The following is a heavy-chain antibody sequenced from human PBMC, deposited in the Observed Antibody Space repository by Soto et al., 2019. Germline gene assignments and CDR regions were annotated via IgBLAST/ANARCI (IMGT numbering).Heavy chain of an antibody. CDR2: IWFDGSDK. Sequence: QVQLVESGGGVVQPGRSLRLSCAASGFTFSSYGMHWVRQAPGKGLEWVALIWFDGSDKYYTESVKGRFTISRDNSKSPLYLQMNSLIAEDTAVYYCARLYCSASSCYSVGAFDIRGQGTMVTVSS. V-gene: IGHV3-33*01. CDR3: ARLYCSASSCYSVGAFDI. D-gene: IGHD2-15*01. J-gene: IGHJ3*02. CDR1: GFTFSSYG.